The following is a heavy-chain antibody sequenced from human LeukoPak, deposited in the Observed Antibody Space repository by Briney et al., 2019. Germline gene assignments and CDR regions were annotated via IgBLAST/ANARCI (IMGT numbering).Heavy chain of an antibody. V-gene: IGHV3-74*01. Sequence: SGGSLRLSCAASGFTFSSYWMHWVRQAPGKGLVWVSRINGDGGSINYADSVKGRFTISRDNAKNSLYLQMNSLKTEDTAVYYCARVPEEGYSYARDAFDIWGQGTMVTVSS. CDR2: INGDGGSI. CDR3: ARVPEEGYSYARDAFDI. J-gene: IGHJ3*02. CDR1: GFTFSSYW. D-gene: IGHD5-18*01.